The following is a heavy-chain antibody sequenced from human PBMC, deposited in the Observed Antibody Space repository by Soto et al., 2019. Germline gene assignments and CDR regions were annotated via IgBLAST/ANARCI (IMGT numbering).Heavy chain of an antibody. Sequence: PSETLSLTCTVSGVTVSSDSYYWSWIRQHPGKGLEWIGNIYHTGSTYYSPSLKSRVVISLDTSNNQFSLTLTSVTAADTAVYYCARYRFSSNKWSKFDYSRRWTLVTLCS. CDR1: GVTVSSDSYY. CDR3: ARYRFSSNKWSKFDY. CDR2: IYHTGST. J-gene: IGHJ4*02. D-gene: IGHD3-16*02. V-gene: IGHV4-31*03.